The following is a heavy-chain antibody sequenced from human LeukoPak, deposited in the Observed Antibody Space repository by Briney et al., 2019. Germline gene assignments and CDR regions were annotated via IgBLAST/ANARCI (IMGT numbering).Heavy chain of an antibody. CDR3: AKSFLTGYSLFDS. Sequence: GSLRLPCAASGFTFSNYYMSWVRQAPGKGLEWVSAISGSGDSIFYADSVKGRFTISRDNSKTTLYVQMNSLRAEDTAVYYSAKSFLTGYSLFDSWGQGTLVTVSS. CDR2: ISGSGDSI. D-gene: IGHD3-9*01. CDR1: GFTFSNYY. J-gene: IGHJ4*02. V-gene: IGHV3-23*01.